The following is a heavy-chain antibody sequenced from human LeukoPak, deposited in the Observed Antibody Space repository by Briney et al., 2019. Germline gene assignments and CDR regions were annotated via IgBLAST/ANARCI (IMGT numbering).Heavy chain of an antibody. D-gene: IGHD3-22*01. J-gene: IGHJ4*02. CDR1: GFTFSSYG. V-gene: IGHV3-23*01. CDR3: AKDLLEYYYDSSGSSFDY. Sequence: GGSLRLSCAASGFTFSSYGMSWVRQAPGKGLEWVSAISGSGGSTYYADSVKGRFTISRDNSKNTLYLQMNSLRAEDTAVYYCAKDLLEYYYDSSGSSFDYWGQGTLVTVSS. CDR2: ISGSGGST.